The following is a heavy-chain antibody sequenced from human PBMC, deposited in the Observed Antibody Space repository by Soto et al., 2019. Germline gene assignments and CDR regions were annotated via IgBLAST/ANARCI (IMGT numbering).Heavy chain of an antibody. Sequence: GGSLRLSCAASGFTFSSYAMSWVRQAPGKGLEWVSAISGSGGSTYYADSVKGRFTISRDNSKNTLYLQMSSLRAEDTAVYYCAKDRVPAAIIGGWFDPWGQGTLVTVSS. CDR3: AKDRVPAAIIGGWFDP. V-gene: IGHV3-23*01. D-gene: IGHD2-2*02. CDR2: ISGSGGST. CDR1: GFTFSSYA. J-gene: IGHJ5*02.